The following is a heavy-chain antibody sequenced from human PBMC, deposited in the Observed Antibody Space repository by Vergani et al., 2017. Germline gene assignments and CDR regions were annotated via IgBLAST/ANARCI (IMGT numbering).Heavy chain of an antibody. J-gene: IGHJ4*02. Sequence: QVQLQQWGAGLLKPSETLSLTCAVYGGSFSGYYWSWIRQPPGKGLEWIGEINHSGSTNYHPSLKSRVTISVDTSKNQFSLKLSSVTAADTAVYYCARAAIVATGLDYWGQGTLVTVSS. CDR2: INHSGST. CDR1: GGSFSGYY. V-gene: IGHV4-34*01. CDR3: ARAAIVATGLDY. D-gene: IGHD5-12*01.